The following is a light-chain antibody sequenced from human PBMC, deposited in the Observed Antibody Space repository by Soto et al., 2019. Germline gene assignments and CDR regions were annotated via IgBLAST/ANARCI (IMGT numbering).Light chain of an antibody. CDR2: AAS. CDR3: QKYDRAPFT. J-gene: IGKJ3*01. CDR1: QDIRNY. V-gene: IGKV1-27*01. Sequence: DIQMTQSPSSLSVSVGDRVTMTCRASQDIRNYLAWYQQKPGKVPKLLIYAASTLQSGVPSRFSGSGSGTDFTLTINSLQPEDIATYYCQKYDRAPFTFGPGTKVDIK.